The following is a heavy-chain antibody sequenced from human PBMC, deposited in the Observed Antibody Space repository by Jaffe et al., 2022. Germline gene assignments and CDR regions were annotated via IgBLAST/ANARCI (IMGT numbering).Heavy chain of an antibody. J-gene: IGHJ5*02. V-gene: IGHV2-5*02. Sequence: QITLKESGPTLVKPTQTLTLTCTFSGFSLSTSGVGVGWIRQPPGKALEWLALIYWDDDKNYSPSLKSRLIITKDTSKNQVVLIMTDMDPVDTATYYCAHSGVDTVTDRLNWFDPWGQGTLVTVSS. CDR2: IYWDDDK. CDR3: AHSGVDTVTDRLNWFDP. CDR1: GFSLSTSGVG. D-gene: IGHD4-17*01.